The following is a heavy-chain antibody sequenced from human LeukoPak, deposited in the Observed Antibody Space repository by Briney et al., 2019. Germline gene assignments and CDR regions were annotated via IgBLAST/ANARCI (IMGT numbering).Heavy chain of an antibody. CDR1: GFTFSSYG. CDR3: AKVSGSYSLTLDY. Sequence: GGSLRLSCAASGFTFSSYGMHWVRQAPGKGLEWVAVISYDGSNKYYADSLKGRFTISRDNSKNTLYLQMNSLRAEDTAVYYCAKVSGSYSLTLDYWGQGTLVTVSS. D-gene: IGHD3-10*01. J-gene: IGHJ4*02. CDR2: ISYDGSNK. V-gene: IGHV3-30*18.